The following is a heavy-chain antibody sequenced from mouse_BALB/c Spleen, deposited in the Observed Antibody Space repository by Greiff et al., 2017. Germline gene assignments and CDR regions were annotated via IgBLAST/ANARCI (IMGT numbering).Heavy chain of an antibody. CDR3: TRSRRYDAMDY. CDR1: GYTFTSYY. Sequence: VQLQQPGAELVKPGASVKLSCKASGYTFTSYYMYWVKQRPGQGLEWIGGINPSNGGTNFNEKFKSKATLTVDKSSSTAYMQLSSLTSEDSAVYYCTRSRRYDAMDYWGQGTSVTVSS. V-gene: IGHV1S81*02. CDR2: INPSNGGT. J-gene: IGHJ4*01.